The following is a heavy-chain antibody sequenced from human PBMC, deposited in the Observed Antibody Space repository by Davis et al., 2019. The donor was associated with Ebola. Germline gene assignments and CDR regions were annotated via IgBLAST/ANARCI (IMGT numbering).Heavy chain of an antibody. CDR1: GFSFSTYW. CDR2: IKQDGSER. CDR3: ARHCSGGSCYSYYFDY. J-gene: IGHJ4*02. Sequence: GESLKISCAASGFSFSTYWMSWVRQAPGKGLEWVASIKQDGSERYYVDSVKGRFTISRDNAKNSLYLQMNSLRAEDTAVYYCARHCSGGSCYSYYFDYWGQGTLVTVSS. D-gene: IGHD2-15*01. V-gene: IGHV3-7*01.